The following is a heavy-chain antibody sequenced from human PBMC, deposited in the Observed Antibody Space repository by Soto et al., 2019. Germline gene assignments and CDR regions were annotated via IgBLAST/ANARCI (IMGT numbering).Heavy chain of an antibody. Sequence: SVKVSCKASGGTFSSYAISWVRQAPGQGLEWMGGIIPIFGTANYAQKFQGRVTITADESTSTAYMELSSLRSEDAAVYYCARESSSDGYNFYYFDYWGQGTLVTVSS. V-gene: IGHV1-69*13. CDR3: ARESSSDGYNFYYFDY. CDR2: IIPIFGTA. D-gene: IGHD5-12*01. CDR1: GGTFSSYA. J-gene: IGHJ4*02.